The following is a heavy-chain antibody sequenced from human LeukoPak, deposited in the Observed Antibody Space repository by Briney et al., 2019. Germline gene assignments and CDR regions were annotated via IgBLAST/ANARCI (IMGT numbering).Heavy chain of an antibody. D-gene: IGHD3-9*01. CDR1: GFTFSSYA. V-gene: IGHV3-23*01. CDR3: AKDPYYDILTGYTDDDC. Sequence: PGGSLRLSCAASGFTFSSYAMSWVRQAPGKGLEWVSAISGSGGSTYYADSVKGRFTISRDNSKNTLYLQMNSLRAEDTAVYYCAKDPYYDILTGYTDDDCWGQGTLVTVSS. CDR2: ISGSGGST. J-gene: IGHJ4*02.